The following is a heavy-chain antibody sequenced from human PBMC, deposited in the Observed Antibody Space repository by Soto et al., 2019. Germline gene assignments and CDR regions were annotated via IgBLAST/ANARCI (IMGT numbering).Heavy chain of an antibody. J-gene: IGHJ4*02. V-gene: IGHV5-51*01. CDR1: GYSFASHW. D-gene: IGHD1-26*01. CDR3: ARYSGSYWHYLDF. CDR2: IYPGDSHT. Sequence: GESLKISCKGSGYSFASHWVAWVRQMPEKGLEWIGTIYPGDSHTKYSSAFRGHVTISADTSVSTAYLQWRSLEATDSAIYYCARYSGSYWHYLDFWGQGTLVTVSS.